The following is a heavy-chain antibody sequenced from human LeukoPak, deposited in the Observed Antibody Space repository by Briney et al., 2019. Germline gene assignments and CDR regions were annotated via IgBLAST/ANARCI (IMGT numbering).Heavy chain of an antibody. CDR1: GGTFRNYA. CDR2: IIPIFGTA. CDR3: ARRFYDNLTGHTWYDY. Sequence: ASVKVSCMASGGTFRNYAISWVRQAPGQGLEWMGGIIPIFGTADYAQKFQGRVTITADESTSTAYMELSSLRAEDTAVYYCARRFYDNLTGHTWYDYWGQGTLVTVSS. V-gene: IGHV1-69*01. D-gene: IGHD3-9*01. J-gene: IGHJ4*02.